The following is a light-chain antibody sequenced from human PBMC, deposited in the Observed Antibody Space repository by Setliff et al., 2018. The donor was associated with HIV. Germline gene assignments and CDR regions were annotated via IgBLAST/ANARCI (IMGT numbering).Light chain of an antibody. CDR3: CSYAGSYTYV. CDR2: DVS. Sequence: DTISCTGTSSDVGGYNYVSWYQQHPGKAPKLMIHDVSKRPSGVPDRFSGSKSGNTASLTISGLQAEDEADYYCCSYAGSYTYVFGTGTKVTVL. CDR1: SSDVGGYNY. J-gene: IGLJ1*01. V-gene: IGLV2-11*01.